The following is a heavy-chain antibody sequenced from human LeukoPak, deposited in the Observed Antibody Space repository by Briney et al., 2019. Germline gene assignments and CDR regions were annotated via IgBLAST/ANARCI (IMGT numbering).Heavy chain of an antibody. V-gene: IGHV3-66*01. D-gene: IGHD6-19*01. J-gene: IGHJ5*02. CDR2: IYSGGST. Sequence: GGSLRLSCAASGFTFSSYEMNWVRQAPGKGLESVSVIYSGGSTYYADSVKGRFTISRDNSKNTLYLQMNSLRAEDTAVYYCARAKAVAGNWFDPWGQGTLVTVSS. CDR1: GFTFSSYE. CDR3: ARAKAVAGNWFDP.